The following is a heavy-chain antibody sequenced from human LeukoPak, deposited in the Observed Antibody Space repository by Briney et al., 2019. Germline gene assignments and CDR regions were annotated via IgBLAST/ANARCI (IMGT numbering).Heavy chain of an antibody. CDR2: FSGSSTNT. CDR3: ARGIPKTYCTSTSCYVHWFDP. Sequence: TGGSLRLSCAASGFTFSDYFMTWIRQAPGKGLEWVSYFSGSSTNTNYADSVKGQFTISRDNAKNSLSLQMNSLRAEDTAVYYCARGIPKTYCTSTSCYVHWFDPWGQGTLVIVSS. D-gene: IGHD2-2*01. V-gene: IGHV3-11*06. J-gene: IGHJ5*02. CDR1: GFTFSDYF.